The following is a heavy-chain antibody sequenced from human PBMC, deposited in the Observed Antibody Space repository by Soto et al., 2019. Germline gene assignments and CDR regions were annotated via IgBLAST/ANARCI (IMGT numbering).Heavy chain of an antibody. D-gene: IGHD5-12*01. J-gene: IGHJ3*02. CDR2: SHQSGGT. V-gene: IGHV4-30-2*01. CDR1: GGSISSGDYS. Sequence: QLQLQESGAGLVKPSQTLSLTCAVSGGSISSGDYSWSWIRQPPGKGLEWIGHSHQSGGTYYTPTFERRCTISLDRYTSQFSLNLKSRTDADPAVYYWARGGRWLPLGAPKPRDAFDIWGQGTMVTVSS. CDR3: ARGGRWLPLGAPKPRDAFDI.